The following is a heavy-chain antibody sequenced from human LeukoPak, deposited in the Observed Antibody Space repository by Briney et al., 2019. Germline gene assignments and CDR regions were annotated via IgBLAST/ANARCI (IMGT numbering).Heavy chain of an antibody. J-gene: IGHJ5*02. CDR3: ARVMVRGALWFDA. Sequence: ASVKVLYKASGYTFTGYYIHWVRQAPGQGLEWMGWINPNSGGTNYAQKFQGRVTMTRDTSISTAYMELSRLRSDDTAVYYCARVMVRGALWFDAWGRSTGDSVSS. V-gene: IGHV1-2*02. D-gene: IGHD3-10*01. CDR1: GYTFTGYY. CDR2: INPNSGGT.